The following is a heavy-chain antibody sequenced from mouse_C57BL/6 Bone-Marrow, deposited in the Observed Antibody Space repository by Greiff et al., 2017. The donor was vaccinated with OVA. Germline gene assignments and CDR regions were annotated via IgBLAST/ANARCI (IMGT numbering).Heavy chain of an antibody. J-gene: IGHJ4*01. Sequence: VQLQQPGTELVKPGASVKLSCKPSGYTFTSYWMHWVKQRPGQGLEWIGNINPSNGGTNYNEKFKSKATLTVDKSSSTAYMQLSSLTSEDSAVYYCARIPEVYGRLGDYWGQGTSVTVSS. CDR3: ARIPEVYGRLGDY. CDR2: INPSNGGT. D-gene: IGHD1-1*01. V-gene: IGHV1-53*01. CDR1: GYTFTSYW.